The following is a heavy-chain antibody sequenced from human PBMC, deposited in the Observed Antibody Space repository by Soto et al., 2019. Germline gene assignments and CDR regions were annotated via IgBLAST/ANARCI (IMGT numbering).Heavy chain of an antibody. D-gene: IGHD3-22*01. V-gene: IGHV4-34*01. CDR3: ARGFGYFRQ. CDR1: GGSFSGYF. J-gene: IGHJ4*02. Sequence: PSETLSLTCAVSGGSFSGYFCNWIRQSPGRGLEWIGQINHSGRTSFNPSLRSRVTISVDSAKTHFSLNLTSVTDADTALYYCARGFGYFRQWGQGXLVTVYS. CDR2: INHSGRT.